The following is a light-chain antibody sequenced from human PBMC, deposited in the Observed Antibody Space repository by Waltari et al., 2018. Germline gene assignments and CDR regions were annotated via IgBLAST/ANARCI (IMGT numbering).Light chain of an antibody. V-gene: IGLV2-14*01. J-gene: IGLJ1*01. CDR3: SSHTTSNTQV. CDR1: SSDVGGYNY. Sequence: QSALTQPASVSGSPGQSITISCTGTSSDVGGYNYVSWYQQHPDKAPKLMIFEVSNRPSGVSNRFSGSKAGNTASLTISGLQAEDEADYYCSSHTTSNTQVFGTGTKVTVL. CDR2: EVS.